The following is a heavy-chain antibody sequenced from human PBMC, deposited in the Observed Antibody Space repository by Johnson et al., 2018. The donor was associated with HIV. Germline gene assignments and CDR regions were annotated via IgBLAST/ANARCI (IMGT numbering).Heavy chain of an antibody. CDR3: ARTPRPYYYDSSDGAFDI. D-gene: IGHD3-22*01. CDR1: GFTFGTFA. Sequence: QVQLVESGGGVVQPGRSLRLSCAASGFTFGTFAMHWVRQAPGKGLEWVAVISYEGSTKYYADSVKGRFTISRDNSKNTLSLHMNSLRAEDTAVFYCARTPRPYYYDSSDGAFDIWGQGTMVTVSS. J-gene: IGHJ3*02. CDR2: ISYEGSTK. V-gene: IGHV3-30*04.